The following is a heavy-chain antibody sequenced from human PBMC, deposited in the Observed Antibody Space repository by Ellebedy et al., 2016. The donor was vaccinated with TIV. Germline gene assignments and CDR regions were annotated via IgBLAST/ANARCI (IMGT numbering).Heavy chain of an antibody. CDR1: GGSISSSSYY. V-gene: IGHV4-39*01. Sequence: SETLSLTCTVSGGSISSSSYYWGWIRQPPGKGLEWFGSIYYSGSTYYNPSPKSRVAISADTSQNQFSLKLTSVTAADTAVYYCARHALEVDIETYKWFDPWGQGALVTVSS. CDR2: IYYSGST. J-gene: IGHJ5*02. D-gene: IGHD2-15*01. CDR3: ARHALEVDIETYKWFDP.